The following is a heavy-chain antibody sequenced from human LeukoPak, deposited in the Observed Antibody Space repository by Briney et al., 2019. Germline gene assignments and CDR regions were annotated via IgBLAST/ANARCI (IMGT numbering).Heavy chain of an antibody. CDR3: ARSLSTAGIDY. D-gene: IGHD2-2*01. Sequence: SETLSLTCAVSGYSITTGRYWGWIRLPPGKGLEWIGSIYQSGSTYYNPSLKSRVTISVDTSKSQFSLKLRSVTAADTAVYYCARSLSTAGIDYWGQGTLVTVSS. J-gene: IGHJ4*02. V-gene: IGHV4-38-2*01. CDR1: GYSITTGRY. CDR2: IYQSGST.